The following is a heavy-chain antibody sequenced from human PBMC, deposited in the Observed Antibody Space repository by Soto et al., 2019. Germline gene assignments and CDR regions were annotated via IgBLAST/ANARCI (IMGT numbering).Heavy chain of an antibody. V-gene: IGHV4-30-2*01. CDR1: GGSISSGDYY. J-gene: IGHJ4*02. Sequence: SSETLSLTCTVSGGSISSGDYYWSWIRQPPGKGLEWIGYIYHSGSTYYNPSLKSRVTISVDRSKNQFSLKLSSVTAADTAVYYCARGVTTVTTFDYWGQGTLVTVSS. CDR2: IYHSGST. CDR3: ARGVTTVTTFDY. D-gene: IGHD4-17*01.